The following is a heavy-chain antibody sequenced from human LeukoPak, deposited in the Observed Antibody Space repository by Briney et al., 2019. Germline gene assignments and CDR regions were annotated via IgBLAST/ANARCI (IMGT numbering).Heavy chain of an antibody. J-gene: IGHJ3*02. Sequence: PGGSLRLSCAASGFTFSSYWMHWVRQAPGKGLVWVSRINSDGSSTNYADSVKGRFTISRDNAKNTLYLQMNSLRAEDTAVYYCARKNTDCNCSSTSCPKVGAFDIWGQGTMVTVSS. V-gene: IGHV3-74*01. CDR1: GFTFSSYW. CDR3: ARKNTDCNCSSTSCPKVGAFDI. CDR2: INSDGSST. D-gene: IGHD2-2*01.